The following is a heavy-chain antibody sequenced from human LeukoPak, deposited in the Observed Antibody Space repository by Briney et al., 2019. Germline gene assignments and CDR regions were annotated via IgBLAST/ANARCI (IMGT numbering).Heavy chain of an antibody. CDR3: ARSLWGYSYGFDY. CDR1: GGSISSSSYY. V-gene: IGHV4-61*01. J-gene: IGHJ4*02. D-gene: IGHD5-18*01. CDR2: IYYSGST. Sequence: KPSETLSLTCTVSGGSISSSSYYWSWIRQPPGKGLEWIGYIYYSGSTNYNPSLKSRVTISVDTSKNQFSLKLSSVTAADTAVYYCARSLWGYSYGFDYWGQGTLVTVSS.